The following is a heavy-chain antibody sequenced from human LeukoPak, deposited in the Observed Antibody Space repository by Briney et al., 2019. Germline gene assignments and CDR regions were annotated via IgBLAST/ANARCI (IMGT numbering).Heavy chain of an antibody. V-gene: IGHV4-59*01. CDR1: GGSISSYY. D-gene: IGHD3-22*01. J-gene: IGHJ5*02. Sequence: SETLSLTCTVFGGSISSYYWSWIRQPPGKGLEWIRYIYYSGSTNYNPSLKSRVTISVDTSKNQFSLKLSSVTAADTAVYYCAREALSSSGHNWFDPWGQGTLVTVSS. CDR2: IYYSGST. CDR3: AREALSSSGHNWFDP.